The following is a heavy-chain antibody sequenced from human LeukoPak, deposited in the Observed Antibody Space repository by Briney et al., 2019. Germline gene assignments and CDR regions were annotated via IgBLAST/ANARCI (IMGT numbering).Heavy chain of an antibody. D-gene: IGHD6-6*01. CDR2: INPNSGGT. CDR1: GYTFTSYY. CDR3: AREESYSSSSAIDY. Sequence: ASVKVSCKASGYTFTSYYMHWVRQAPGQGLEWMGWINPNSGGTNYAQKFQGRVTMTRDTSISTAYMELSRLRSDDTAVYYCAREESYSSSSAIDYRGQGTLVTVSS. V-gene: IGHV1-2*02. J-gene: IGHJ4*02.